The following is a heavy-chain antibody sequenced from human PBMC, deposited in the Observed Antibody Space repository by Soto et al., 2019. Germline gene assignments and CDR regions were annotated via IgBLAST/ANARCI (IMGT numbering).Heavy chain of an antibody. V-gene: IGHV1-18*01. Sequence: GASVKVSCKTSGYIFTNYGVAWVRQAPGQGLELVAWISGYNGYPKHTQKFQGRVTVTTDTTTRTGYMELRNLRSDDTAVYFCARASAGAHNDFWGQRSRVPVSS. CDR2: ISGYNGYP. CDR3: ARASAGAHNDF. J-gene: IGHJ4*02. CDR1: GYIFTNYG. D-gene: IGHD6-13*01.